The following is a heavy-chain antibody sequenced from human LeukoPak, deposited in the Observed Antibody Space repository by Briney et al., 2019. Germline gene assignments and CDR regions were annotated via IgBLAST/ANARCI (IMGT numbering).Heavy chain of an antibody. CDR1: GGSVSTGSFY. CDR2: IHYSGST. D-gene: IGHD5-24*01. J-gene: IGHJ1*01. Sequence: KTSETLSLTWTVSGGSVSTGSFYWSWIRQPPGKGLEWIGYIHYSGSTNYNPSLKSRVTISVDTSKNQFSLNLSSVTAADTAVYYCATFVEMAGWKYFQHWGQGTLVTVSS. CDR3: ATFVEMAGWKYFQH. V-gene: IGHV4-61*01.